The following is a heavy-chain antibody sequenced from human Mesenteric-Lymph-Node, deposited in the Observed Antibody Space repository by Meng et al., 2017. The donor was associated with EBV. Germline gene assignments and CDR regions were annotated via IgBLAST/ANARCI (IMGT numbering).Heavy chain of an antibody. CDR2: MNPNSGNT. CDR3: ARGRPVAGTRFDY. CDR1: GYTFTSYD. D-gene: IGHD6-19*01. Sequence: QVQRVQSGVEVKKPGASVKVSCKASGYTFTSYDINWVRQSTGQGLEWMGWMNPNSGNTGYAQKFQGRVTMTRNTSISTAYMELSSLRSEDTAVYYCARGRPVAGTRFDYWGQGTLVTVSS. V-gene: IGHV1-8*01. J-gene: IGHJ4*02.